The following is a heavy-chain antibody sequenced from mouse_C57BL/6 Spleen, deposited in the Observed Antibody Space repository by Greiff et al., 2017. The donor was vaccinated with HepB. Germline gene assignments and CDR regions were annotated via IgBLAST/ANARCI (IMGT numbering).Heavy chain of an antibody. D-gene: IGHD1-1*01. CDR2: IYPRSGNT. Sequence: VQLQQSGAELARPGASVKLSCKASGYTFTSYGISWVKQRTGQGLEWIGEIYPRSGNTYYNEKFKGKATLTADKSSSTAYMELRSLTSEDYAVYFCADPYGSSYGFAYWGQGTLVTVSA. CDR3: ADPYGSSYGFAY. V-gene: IGHV1-81*01. J-gene: IGHJ3*01. CDR1: GYTFTSYG.